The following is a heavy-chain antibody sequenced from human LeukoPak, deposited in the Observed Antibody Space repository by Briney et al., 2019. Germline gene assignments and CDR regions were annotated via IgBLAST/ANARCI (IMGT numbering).Heavy chain of an antibody. CDR1: GFTFSSYS. J-gene: IGHJ4*02. V-gene: IGHV3-21*01. D-gene: IGHD3-3*01. CDR2: ISSSSSYI. CDR3: ARLYYDFWSGYYDALG. Sequence: PGGSLRLSCAASGFTFSSYSMNWVRQAPGKGLEWVSSISSSSSYIYYADSVKGRFTISRDNAKNSLYLQMSSLRAEDTAVYYCARLYYDFWSGYYDALGWGQGTLVTVSS.